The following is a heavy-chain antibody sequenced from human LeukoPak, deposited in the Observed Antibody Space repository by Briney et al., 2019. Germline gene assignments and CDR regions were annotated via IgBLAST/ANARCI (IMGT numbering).Heavy chain of an antibody. V-gene: IGHV4-4*07. J-gene: IGHJ4*02. CDR2: IYTSGST. D-gene: IGHD2/OR15-2a*01. Sequence: SSETLSLTCTVSGDSITSYFWSWIRQPPGKGLEWIGRIYTSGSTNYNPSLKSRVTMSVDTSKNQFSLKLSSVTAADTAVYYCARATFYWGQGTLVTVSS. CDR3: ARATFY. CDR1: GDSITSYF.